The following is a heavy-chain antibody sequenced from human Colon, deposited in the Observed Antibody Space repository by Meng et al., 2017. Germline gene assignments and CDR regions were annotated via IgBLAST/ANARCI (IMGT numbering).Heavy chain of an antibody. CDR1: GGSFSGYY. CDR3: ARGRYSGYLP. D-gene: IGHD5-12*01. Sequence: QVQLQEWGAGLLKHSETLSLPCAVYGGSFSGYYWSWIRQPPGKGLEWIGEINHSGSTNYNPSLKSRVTISVDTSKNQFSLKLSSVTAADTAVYYCARGRYSGYLPWGQGTLVTVSS. V-gene: IGHV4-34*01. CDR2: INHSGST. J-gene: IGHJ5*02.